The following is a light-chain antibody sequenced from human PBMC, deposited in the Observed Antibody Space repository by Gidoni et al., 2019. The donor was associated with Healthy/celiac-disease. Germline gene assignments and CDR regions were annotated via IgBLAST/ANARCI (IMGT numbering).Light chain of an antibody. CDR1: SSNIGAGYD. CDR2: GNR. V-gene: IGLV1-40*01. Sequence: QSVLTQPPSVSGAPGQRVTISCTGSSSNIGAGYDVPWYQQLPGTAPKPLIYGNRNRPSGVPDRFPGPKSGNSASLAITGLQAEDEADYYCQSYDSSLSGYWVFGGGTKLTVL. CDR3: QSYDSSLSGYWV. J-gene: IGLJ3*02.